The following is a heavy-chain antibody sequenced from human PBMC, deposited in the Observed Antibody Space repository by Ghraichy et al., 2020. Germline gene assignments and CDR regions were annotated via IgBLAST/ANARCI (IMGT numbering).Heavy chain of an antibody. J-gene: IGHJ4*02. CDR1: GFTFSRNG. CDR2: IWYDGSNQ. V-gene: IGHV3-33*01. Sequence: GGSLRLSCAASGFTFSRNGMHWVRQAPGKGLEWVTFIWYDGSNQDYADSVKGRFTISRDNSKNTLYLQMNSLRAEDTAVYYCARFYGGDSDGYFDYWGQGTLVTVSS. D-gene: IGHD4-23*01. CDR3: ARFYGGDSDGYFDY.